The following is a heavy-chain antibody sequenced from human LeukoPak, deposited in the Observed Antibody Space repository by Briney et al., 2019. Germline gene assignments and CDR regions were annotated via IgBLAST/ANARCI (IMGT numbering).Heavy chain of an antibody. D-gene: IGHD2-2*01. CDR1: GFTFSSYS. V-gene: IGHV3-21*01. Sequence: GGSLRLSCAASGFTFSSYSMNWVRQAPGKGLEWVSSISSSSSYIYYADSVKGRFTISRDNSKNTLYLQMNSLRAEDTAVYYCARDRIVVVPAASGNGMDVWGQGTTVTVSS. CDR2: ISSSSSYI. J-gene: IGHJ6*02. CDR3: ARDRIVVVPAASGNGMDV.